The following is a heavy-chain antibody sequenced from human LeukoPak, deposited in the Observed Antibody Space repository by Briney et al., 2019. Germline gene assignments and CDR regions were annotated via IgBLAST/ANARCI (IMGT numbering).Heavy chain of an antibody. CDR2: ISSSGSTI. Sequence: GGSLRLSCAASGFTFSSYAMNWVRQAPGKGLEWLSYISSSGSTIYYADSVKGRFTISRDNAKNSLYLQMNSLRDEDTAVYFCAREPYYDSSVIHDYWGQGTLVTVSS. J-gene: IGHJ4*02. D-gene: IGHD3-22*01. CDR3: AREPYYDSSVIHDY. CDR1: GFTFSSYA. V-gene: IGHV3-48*02.